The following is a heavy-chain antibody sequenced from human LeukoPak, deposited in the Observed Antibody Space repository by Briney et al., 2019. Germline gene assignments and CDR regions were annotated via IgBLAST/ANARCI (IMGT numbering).Heavy chain of an antibody. CDR3: ARAQGGWSQPHKYYFDY. Sequence: GSLRLSCAASGFTVSSNYMSWVRQAPGKGLEWVSVIYSGGSTYYADSVKGRFTISRDNSKNTLYLQMNSLRAEDTAVYYCARAQGGWSQPHKYYFDYWGQGTLVTVSS. CDR2: IYSGGST. V-gene: IGHV3-66*01. D-gene: IGHD6-19*01. J-gene: IGHJ4*02. CDR1: GFTVSSNY.